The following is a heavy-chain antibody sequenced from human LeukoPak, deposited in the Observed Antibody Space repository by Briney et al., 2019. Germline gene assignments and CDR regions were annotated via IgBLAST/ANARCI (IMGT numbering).Heavy chain of an antibody. CDR1: GGSISSYY. CDR2: IYYSGST. D-gene: IGHD3-10*01. J-gene: IGHJ4*02. CDR3: ARDRQAYGSGSSAYYFDY. Sequence: SETLSLTCTVSGGSISSYYWSWIRQPPGKGLEWIGYIYYSGSTNYNPSLKSRVTISVDTSKNQFSLKLSSVTAADTAVYYCARDRQAYGSGSSAYYFDYWGQGTLVTVSS. V-gene: IGHV4-59*01.